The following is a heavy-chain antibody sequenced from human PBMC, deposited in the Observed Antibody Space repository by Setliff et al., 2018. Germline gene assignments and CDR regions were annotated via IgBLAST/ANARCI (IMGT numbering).Heavy chain of an antibody. Sequence: SETLSLTCTVSGDSISSRTYYWGWICQPPGKGLEWIGRIYYRGDTYYNASLKGRLTISVDTAQNQFSLRLTSVTAEDTAVYYCARMSGFQYIDVWDKGTTVTVSS. CDR2: IYYRGDT. V-gene: IGHV4-39*01. J-gene: IGHJ6*03. CDR1: GDSISSRTYY. CDR3: ARMSGFQYIDV. D-gene: IGHD3-3*01.